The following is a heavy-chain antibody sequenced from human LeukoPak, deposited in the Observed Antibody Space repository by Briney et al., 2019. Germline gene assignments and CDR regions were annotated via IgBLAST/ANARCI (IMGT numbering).Heavy chain of an antibody. CDR1: GGSISSSSYY. CDR3: ARANSKVLRFLEWLPINWFDP. Sequence: SQTLSLTCTVSGGSISSSSYYWSWIRQPPGKGLEWIGYIYYSGSTNYNPSLKSRVTISVDTSKNQFSLKLSSVTAADTAVYYCARANSKVLRFLEWLPINWFDPWGQGTLVTVSS. D-gene: IGHD3-3*01. V-gene: IGHV4-61*01. J-gene: IGHJ5*02. CDR2: IYYSGST.